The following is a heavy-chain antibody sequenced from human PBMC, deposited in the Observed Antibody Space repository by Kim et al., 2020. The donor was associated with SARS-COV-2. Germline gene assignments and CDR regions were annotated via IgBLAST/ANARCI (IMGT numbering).Heavy chain of an antibody. CDR3: AKDVYSGNLDY. CDR1: GFTFSSYA. V-gene: IGHV3-23*01. D-gene: IGHD1-26*01. Sequence: GGSLRLSCAASGFTFSSYAMYWVRQAPGKGLEWVSGLSGSGDSKYYADSVKGRFTISRDNSKNTLFLQMDSLRAEDTAVYYCAKDVYSGNLDYWGQGILVTVSS. J-gene: IGHJ4*02. CDR2: LSGSGDSK.